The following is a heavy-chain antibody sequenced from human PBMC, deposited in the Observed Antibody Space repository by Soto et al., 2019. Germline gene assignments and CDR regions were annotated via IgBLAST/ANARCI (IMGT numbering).Heavy chain of an antibody. CDR2: IRSKAYGGTT. CDR1: GFTFGNYG. J-gene: IGHJ6*02. V-gene: IGHV3-49*04. Sequence: GGSLRLSCETSGFTFGNYGMGWVRQAPGKGLEWVGFIRSKAYGGTTEYAASVKGRFTISRDDSKSIAYLQMNSLKTEDTAVYYCTRDLSEDYDFWSGYYSYYYGMDVWGQGTTVTVSS. D-gene: IGHD3-3*01. CDR3: TRDLSEDYDFWSGYYSYYYGMDV.